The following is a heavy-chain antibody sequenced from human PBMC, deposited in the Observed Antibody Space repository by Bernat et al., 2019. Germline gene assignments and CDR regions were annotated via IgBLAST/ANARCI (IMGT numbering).Heavy chain of an antibody. CDR1: GFMFSDHY. Sequence: EVHLVESGGGLVQPGGSLRLSCAASGFMFSDHYMDWVRQAPGKGLEWLGRINKGNSHTTEYAASVKGGCAVSRYDSRNSLFPQLNSLSAEDTAVYYCARSTSGSILDYWGQGTLVTVSS. CDR3: ARSTSGSILDY. CDR2: INKGNSHTT. V-gene: IGHV3-72*01. J-gene: IGHJ4*02. D-gene: IGHD3-22*01.